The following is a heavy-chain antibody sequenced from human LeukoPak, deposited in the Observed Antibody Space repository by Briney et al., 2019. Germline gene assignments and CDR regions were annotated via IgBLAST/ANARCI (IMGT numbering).Heavy chain of an antibody. CDR1: GFTVNSNH. CDR3: ARGPAGYN. V-gene: IGHV3-53*01. Sequence: GGSLRLSCAASGFTVNSNHMSWVRQAPGKGLEWVSVIYSGGSTDYADSVKGRFTISRDNLKNTLYLQMNSLRAEDTAVYYCARGPAGYNWGQGTLVTFSS. D-gene: IGHD1-1*01. J-gene: IGHJ4*02. CDR2: IYSGGST.